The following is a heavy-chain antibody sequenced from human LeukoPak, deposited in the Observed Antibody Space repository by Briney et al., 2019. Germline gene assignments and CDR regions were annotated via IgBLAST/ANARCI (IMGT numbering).Heavy chain of an antibody. CDR3: ARGSPYYDILTGYEAGGNDY. V-gene: IGHV4-34*01. CDR2: INHSGST. J-gene: IGHJ4*02. Sequence: PSETLSLTCAVYGGSFSGYYWSGIRQPPGKGLEWIGEINHSGSTNYNPSLKSRVTISVDTSKNQFSLKLSSVTAADTAVYYCARGSPYYDILTGYEAGGNDYWGQGTLVTVSS. CDR1: GGSFSGYY. D-gene: IGHD3-9*01.